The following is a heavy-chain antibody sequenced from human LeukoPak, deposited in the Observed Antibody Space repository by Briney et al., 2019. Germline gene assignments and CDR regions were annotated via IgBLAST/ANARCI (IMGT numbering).Heavy chain of an antibody. Sequence: GGSLRLSCAASGFTFSNYAMSWVRQAPGKGLEWVSTISGSGGSTYYADSVKGRFTISRDNSKNTLYLQMNTLRAEDTAVYYCAFGRTGTPGSPLDYWGQGTLVTVSS. V-gene: IGHV3-23*01. CDR2: ISGSGGST. CDR1: GFTFSNYA. D-gene: IGHD1-14*01. J-gene: IGHJ4*02. CDR3: AFGRTGTPGSPLDY.